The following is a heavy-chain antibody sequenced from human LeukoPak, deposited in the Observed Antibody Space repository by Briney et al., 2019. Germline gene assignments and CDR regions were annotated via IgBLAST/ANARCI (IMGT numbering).Heavy chain of an antibody. J-gene: IGHJ4*02. CDR1: GGSISSYY. Sequence: SETLPLTCTVSGGSISSYYWSWIRQPPGKGLEWIGYIYYSGSTNYNPSLKSRVTISVDTSKNQFSLKLSSVTAADTAVYYCARESIALAGYDYWGQGILVTVSS. CDR3: ARESIALAGYDY. V-gene: IGHV4-59*01. CDR2: IYYSGST. D-gene: IGHD6-19*01.